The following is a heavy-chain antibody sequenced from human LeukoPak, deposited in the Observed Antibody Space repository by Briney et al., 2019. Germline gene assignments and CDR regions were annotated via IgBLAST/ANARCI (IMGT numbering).Heavy chain of an antibody. D-gene: IGHD2-15*01. CDR3: ARDIGAFDY. J-gene: IGHJ4*02. V-gene: IGHV3-48*02. CDR2: ISSGSSTI. Sequence: GGSLRLSCAASGFTFSSYNMNWVRQAPGKGLEWLSYISSGSSTISYADSVKGRFTVSRDNAKNSLYPQMKSLRDEDTAVYYCARDIGAFDYWGQGTLVTVSS. CDR1: GFTFSSYN.